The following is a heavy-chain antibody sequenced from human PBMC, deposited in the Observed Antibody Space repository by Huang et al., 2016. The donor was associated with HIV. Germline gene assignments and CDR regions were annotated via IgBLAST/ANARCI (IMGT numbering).Heavy chain of an antibody. CDR2: IIPIFGTA. J-gene: IGHJ4*02. Sequence: QVQLVQSGAEVKKPGSSVKVSCKASGGTFSSYAISWVRQAPGQGFKWMGGIIPIFGTANYSQKVQGRVTITADESTSTAYMELSSLRSEDTAVYYCARARGYYDSSVSYYFDYWGQGTLVTVSS. D-gene: IGHD3-22*01. V-gene: IGHV1-69*13. CDR3: ARARGYYDSSVSYYFDY. CDR1: GGTFSSYA.